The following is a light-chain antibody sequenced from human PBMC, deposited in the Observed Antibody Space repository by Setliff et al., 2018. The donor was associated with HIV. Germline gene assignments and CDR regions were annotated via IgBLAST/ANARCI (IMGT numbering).Light chain of an antibody. V-gene: IGLV2-8*01. Sequence: SVLTQPPSASGSPGQSVTISCTGTSSDVGGYKFVSWYQQHPGKAPKLIISEVNKRPSGVPDRFSGSKSGNTASLTVSGLQAEDEADYYCSSYAGSNNVFGTGTKVTVL. J-gene: IGLJ1*01. CDR1: SSDVGGYKF. CDR2: EVN. CDR3: SSYAGSNNV.